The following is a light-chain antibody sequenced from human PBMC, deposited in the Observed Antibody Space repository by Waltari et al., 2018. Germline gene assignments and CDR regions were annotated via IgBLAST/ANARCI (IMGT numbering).Light chain of an antibody. CDR2: EVS. CDR3: SSYAGNNNV. CDR1: SRDVVAYNF. V-gene: IGLV2-8*01. Sequence: QSALTPPPSASGSPGQSVTISCTGTSRDVVAYNFVSWYQQHPGKAPKLMIYEVSKRPSGVPDRFSGSKSGNTASLTVSGLQAEDEADYYCSSYAGNNNVFGSGTKVTVL. J-gene: IGLJ1*01.